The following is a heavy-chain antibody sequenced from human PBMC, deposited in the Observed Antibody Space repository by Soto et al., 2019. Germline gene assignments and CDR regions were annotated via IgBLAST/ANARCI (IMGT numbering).Heavy chain of an antibody. V-gene: IGHV3-21*01. CDR1: GFTFSSYW. CDR2: ITSSGSYV. CDR3: VKDEGIEAMDV. Sequence: GGSLRLSCAASGFTFSSYWMNWVRQAPGKGLEWVASITSSGSYVYYADSVKGRFSASRDNAKNSLSLQMDSLRPDDTAIYFCVKDEGIEAMDVWGQGTTVTVSS. J-gene: IGHJ6*02. D-gene: IGHD3-3*02.